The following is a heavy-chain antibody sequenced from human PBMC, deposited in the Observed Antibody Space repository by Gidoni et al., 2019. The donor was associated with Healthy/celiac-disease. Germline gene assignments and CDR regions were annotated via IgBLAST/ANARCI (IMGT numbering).Heavy chain of an antibody. D-gene: IGHD1-26*01. CDR2: FEHEDGET. CDR1: GYTLTDLS. Sequence: QVQLVQSVAEVKKPGASVKVSCKVSGYTLTDLSMHWVRQAPGKGLEGMGGFEHEDGETIYAQKFQGRVTRTEETSKDTAYMELSSLRSEETAVYYCATDRGYSGSPTFSYPGLLDYWGQGTLVTVSS. CDR3: ATDRGYSGSPTFSYPGLLDY. V-gene: IGHV1-24*01. J-gene: IGHJ4*02.